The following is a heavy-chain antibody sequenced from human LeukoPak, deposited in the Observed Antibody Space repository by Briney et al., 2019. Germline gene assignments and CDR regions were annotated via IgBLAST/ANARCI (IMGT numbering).Heavy chain of an antibody. J-gene: IGHJ4*02. CDR1: DGSISSYY. Sequence: PSETLSLTCTVSDGSISSYYWSWIRQSPGKGLEWIGFIYYSGSTTYNPSLKSRVTISVDTSKNQFSLKLSSVTAADTAVYYCARDKKGTSCYDYWGQGTLVTVSS. CDR2: IYYSGST. D-gene: IGHD2-2*01. V-gene: IGHV4-59*01. CDR3: ARDKKGTSCYDY.